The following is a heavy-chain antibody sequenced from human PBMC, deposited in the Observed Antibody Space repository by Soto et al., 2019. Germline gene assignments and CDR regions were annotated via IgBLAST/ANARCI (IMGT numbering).Heavy chain of an antibody. CDR3: AKRGVDTFGLSY. J-gene: IGHJ4*02. Sequence: EVQLVESGGGLVQPGGSLRLSCAVSGFTFSSFWMHWVRQAPGEGLVWVSRINTDGSSTSYPDSVKGRFTISRDNAKNTLYLQMNSLGVEDTAMYYCAKRGVDTFGLSYWGQGTLVTVSS. V-gene: IGHV3-74*01. CDR1: GFTFSSFW. CDR2: INTDGSST. D-gene: IGHD3-10*01.